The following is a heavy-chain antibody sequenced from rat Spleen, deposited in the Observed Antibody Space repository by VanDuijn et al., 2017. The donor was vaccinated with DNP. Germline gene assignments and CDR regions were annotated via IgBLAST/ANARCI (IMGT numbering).Heavy chain of an antibody. D-gene: IGHD1-2*01. V-gene: IGHV2-30*01. Sequence: QVQLKESGPGLVQPSQTLSLTCTVSGFSLTSYNVHWVRQPTGKGLEWMGIIWTGGSTEYNSALKSRLSISRDTSKIQVFLKMNSLQTEDTAMYFCAIHEIALLFDSWGQGVMVTVSS. CDR1: GFSLTSYN. CDR2: IWTGGST. CDR3: AIHEIALLFDS. J-gene: IGHJ2*01.